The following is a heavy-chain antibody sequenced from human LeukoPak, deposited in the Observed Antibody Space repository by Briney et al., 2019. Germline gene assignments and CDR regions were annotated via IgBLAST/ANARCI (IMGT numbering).Heavy chain of an antibody. Sequence: PSETLSLTCTVPRGSISSYYWSWIRQPPGQGLEWIGYIYYSGSTDYNPSLKSRVNISVDTSKNQFSLKLSSVTAADTAVYFCARVRVSSGSHPWYFDYWGQGTLVTVSS. D-gene: IGHD3-22*01. CDR3: ARVRVSSGSHPWYFDY. CDR2: IYYSGST. CDR1: RGSISSYY. V-gene: IGHV4-59*01. J-gene: IGHJ4*02.